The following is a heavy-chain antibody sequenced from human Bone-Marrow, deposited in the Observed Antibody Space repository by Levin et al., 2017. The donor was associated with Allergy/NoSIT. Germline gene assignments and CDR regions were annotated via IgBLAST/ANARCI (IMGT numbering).Heavy chain of an antibody. CDR3: ARGRGSGITIFGVVITRLANWFDP. D-gene: IGHD3-3*01. CDR1: GGSISSGGYS. CDR2: IYHSGST. Sequence: PSETLSLTCAVSGGSISSGGYSWSWIRQPPGKGLEWIGYIYHSGSTYYNPSLKSRVTISVDRSKNQFSLKLSSVTAADTAVYYCARGRGSGITIFGVVITRLANWFDPWGQGTLVTVSS. V-gene: IGHV4-30-2*01. J-gene: IGHJ5*02.